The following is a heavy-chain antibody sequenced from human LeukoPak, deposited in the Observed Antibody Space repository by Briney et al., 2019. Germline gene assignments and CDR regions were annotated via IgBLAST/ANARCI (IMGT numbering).Heavy chain of an antibody. CDR2: ISSSSSHT. CDR1: GLTFSDHY. V-gene: IGHV3-11*03. Sequence: GGSLRLSCVASGLTFSDHYMSWIRQAPGKGLEWVSYISSSSSHTNYADSVKGRFTISRDNAKNSLYLQMNSLRAEDTAVYYCARAIMTTVPTFDYWGQGTLVTVSS. CDR3: ARAIMTTVPTFDY. D-gene: IGHD4-17*01. J-gene: IGHJ4*02.